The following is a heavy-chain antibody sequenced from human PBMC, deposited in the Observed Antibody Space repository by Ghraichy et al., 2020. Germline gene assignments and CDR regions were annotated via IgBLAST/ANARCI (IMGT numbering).Heavy chain of an antibody. Sequence: GGSLRLSCAASGFTFSSYAMSWVRQAPGKGLEWVSAISGSGGSTYYADSVKGRFTISRDNSKNTLYLQMNSLRAEDTAVYYCAKVMPVVAATPNDAFDIWGQGTMVTVSS. D-gene: IGHD2-15*01. CDR3: AKVMPVVAATPNDAFDI. V-gene: IGHV3-23*01. J-gene: IGHJ3*02. CDR2: ISGSGGST. CDR1: GFTFSSYA.